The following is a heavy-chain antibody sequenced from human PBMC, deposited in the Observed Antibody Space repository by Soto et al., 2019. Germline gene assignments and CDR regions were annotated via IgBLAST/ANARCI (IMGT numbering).Heavy chain of an antibody. Sequence: PGGCLRLCCAACGVTVSIYAMSVVRKAPGKGLEWVSAISGSGGSTYYADSVKGRFTISRDNSKNTLYLQMNSLRAEDTAVYYCAKVDPNGPDAFDIWGQGTMVTVSS. V-gene: IGHV3-23*01. J-gene: IGHJ3*02. CDR2: ISGSGGST. CDR3: AKVDPNGPDAFDI. CDR1: GVTVSIYA.